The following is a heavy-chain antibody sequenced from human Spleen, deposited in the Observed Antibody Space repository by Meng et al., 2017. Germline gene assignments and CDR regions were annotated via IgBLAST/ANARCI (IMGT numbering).Heavy chain of an antibody. CDR1: GLTFSNAW. D-gene: IGHD3-22*01. J-gene: IGHJ4*02. V-gene: IGHV3-15*01. CDR3: TRGRNYYDSSGRDY. Sequence: GESLKISCAASGLTFSNAWMTWVRQAPGKGLEWVGRIKSKPDGGTTDYAEPVKGRFIISRDDSKNTVYLQMNSLKTEDAAVYYCTRGRNYYDSSGRDYWGQGTLVTVSS. CDR2: IKSKPDGGTT.